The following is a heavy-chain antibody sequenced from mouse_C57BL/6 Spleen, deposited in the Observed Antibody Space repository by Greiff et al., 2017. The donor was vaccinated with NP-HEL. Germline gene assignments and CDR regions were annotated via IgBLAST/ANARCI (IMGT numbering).Heavy chain of an antibody. V-gene: IGHV1-18*01. CDR2: INPNNGGT. Sequence: EVQLQESGPELVKPGASVKIPCKASGYTFTDYNMDWVKQSHGKSLEWIGDINPNNGGTIYNQKFKGKATLTVDKSSSTAYMELRSLTSEDTAVYYCARGGQLRLRYYAMDYWGQGTSVTVSS. J-gene: IGHJ4*01. CDR3: ARGGQLRLRYYAMDY. CDR1: GYTFTDYN. D-gene: IGHD3-2*02.